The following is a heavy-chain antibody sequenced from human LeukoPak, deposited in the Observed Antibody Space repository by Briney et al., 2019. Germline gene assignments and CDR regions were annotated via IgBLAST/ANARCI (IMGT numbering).Heavy chain of an antibody. V-gene: IGHV3-23*01. CDR3: ASHWAQQVVSDY. CDR2: ISDSGGNT. CDR1: GFTFSSYA. D-gene: IGHD6-13*01. J-gene: IGHJ4*02. Sequence: GGSLRLSCAASGFTFSSYAMSWVRQAPGRGLEWVSTISDSGGNTYYADSVKGRFTISRDNSKNTLYLQVNSLRAEDTAVYYCASHWAQQVVSDYWGQGTLVTVSS.